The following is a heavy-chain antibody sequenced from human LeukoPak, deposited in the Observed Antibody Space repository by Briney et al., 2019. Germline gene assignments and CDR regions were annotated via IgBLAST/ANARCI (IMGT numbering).Heavy chain of an antibody. J-gene: IGHJ6*04. CDR1: GGSVSSGNYY. CDR3: ARALPGMDV. V-gene: IGHV4-61*01. Sequence: SETLSLTCTVYGGSVSSGNYYWNWIRQPPGKGLEWIGYIYYSGSTNYNPSLKSRVTISVDTSKNQFSLKLSSVTAADTAVYYCARALPGMDVWGKGSTVTVSS. CDR2: IYYSGST.